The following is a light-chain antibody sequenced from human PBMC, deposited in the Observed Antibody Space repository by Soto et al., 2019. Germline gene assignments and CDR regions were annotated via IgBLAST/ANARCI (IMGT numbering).Light chain of an antibody. CDR3: SSYAGRALYV. Sequence: QSVLTQPPSASGSPGQSVTISCTGTSSDVGGYNYVSWYQQHPGKAPKLMIYGVSKRPSGVPDRFSGSKSGNTASLTVSGLQADDEADYYCSSYAGRALYVLGTGTRVPVL. CDR1: SSDVGGYNY. CDR2: GVS. J-gene: IGLJ1*01. V-gene: IGLV2-8*01.